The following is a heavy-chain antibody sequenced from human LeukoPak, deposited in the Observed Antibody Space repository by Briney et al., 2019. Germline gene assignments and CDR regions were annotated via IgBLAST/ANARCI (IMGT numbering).Heavy chain of an antibody. CDR1: GFTFNNYS. D-gene: IGHD3-3*01. CDR2: IKEDGSEK. J-gene: IGHJ4*02. V-gene: IGHV3-7*01. CDR3: ARSRSGFSEDY. Sequence: GGSLRLSCAASGFTFNNYSMNWVRQAPGKGLEWVANIKEDGSEKNYVDSVKGRFTISRDNAKNSLSLQVNSLRAEDTAVYYCARSRSGFSEDYWGQGTLVTVSS.